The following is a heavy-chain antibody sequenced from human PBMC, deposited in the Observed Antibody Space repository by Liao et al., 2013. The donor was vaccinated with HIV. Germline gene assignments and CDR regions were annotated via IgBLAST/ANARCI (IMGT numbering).Heavy chain of an antibody. J-gene: IGHJ3*02. CDR1: SASISSYY. Sequence: QVQLQESGPGLVKPSETLSLTCTVSSASISSYYWSWIRQPAGKGLEWIGRMYTSGRTNYNPSLKSRVTMSVDTSKNQFSLKLSSVTAADTAVYYCARAEVDTADAFDIWGQGTMVSVSS. D-gene: IGHD1-14*01. V-gene: IGHV4-4*07. CDR3: ARAEVDTADAFDI. CDR2: MYTSGRT.